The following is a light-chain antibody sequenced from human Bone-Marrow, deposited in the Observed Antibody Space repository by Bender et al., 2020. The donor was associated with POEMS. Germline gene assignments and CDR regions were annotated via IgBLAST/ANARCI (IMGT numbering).Light chain of an antibody. Sequence: SSVLTQPPSVSVAPGQTARITCGGDTIGSHSVHWYQQRPGQAPVVVVYDDRDRPSGIPERFSGSNAGNAATLTISGTQAMDEAEYYCQVWQSGTAVFGGGTKLTVL. CDR1: TIGSHS. CDR2: DDR. J-gene: IGLJ2*01. CDR3: QVWQSGTAV. V-gene: IGLV3-21*02.